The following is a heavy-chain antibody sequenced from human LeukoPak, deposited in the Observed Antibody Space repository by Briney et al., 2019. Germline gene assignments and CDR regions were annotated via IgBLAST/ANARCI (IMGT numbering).Heavy chain of an antibody. D-gene: IGHD5-24*01. Sequence: GGSLRLSCAASGFTFNTYTMNWVRQAPGKGLEWVSYISGSSGIIDYADSVRGRFTISRDNAKNSLYLQMNSLRAEDTAVYYCARRNRLSRAREIWFDPWGQGTLVTVSS. CDR3: ARRNRLSRAREIWFDP. V-gene: IGHV3-48*01. CDR1: GFTFNTYT. J-gene: IGHJ5*02. CDR2: ISGSSGII.